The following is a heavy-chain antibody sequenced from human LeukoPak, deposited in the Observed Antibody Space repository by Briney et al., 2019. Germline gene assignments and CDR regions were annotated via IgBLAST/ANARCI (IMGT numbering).Heavy chain of an antibody. CDR2: IRYDGSNK. CDR1: GFTFNSYA. CDR3: AKVGPETNWYFDL. D-gene: IGHD4-11*01. V-gene: IGHV3-30*02. J-gene: IGHJ2*01. Sequence: PGGSLRLSCAASGFTFNSYAMHWVRQAPGKGLEWVAFIRYDGSNKYYADSVKGRFTISRDNSKNTLYLQMNSLRAEDTAVYYCAKVGPETNWYFDLWGRGTLVTVSS.